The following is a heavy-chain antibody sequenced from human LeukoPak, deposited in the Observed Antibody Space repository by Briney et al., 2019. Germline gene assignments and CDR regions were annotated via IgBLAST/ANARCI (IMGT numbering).Heavy chain of an antibody. CDR2: IHHSGST. Sequence: SETLSLTCAVYGGSFSGYYWSWIRQPPGKGLEWLGEIHHSGSTNYNPSLKSRVTISVDTSKNQFSLKLSSVTAADTAVYYCARRRGMATTKPLAPLFDYWGQGTLVTVSS. CDR3: ARRRGMATTKPLAPLFDY. CDR1: GGSFSGYY. D-gene: IGHD5-24*01. J-gene: IGHJ4*02. V-gene: IGHV4-34*01.